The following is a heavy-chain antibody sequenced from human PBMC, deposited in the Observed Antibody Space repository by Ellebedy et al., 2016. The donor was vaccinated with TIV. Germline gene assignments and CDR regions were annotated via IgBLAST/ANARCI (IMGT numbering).Heavy chain of an antibody. Sequence: GESLKISCAASGFAFSLYSMNWVRQAPGKGLEWVSSITSSSTYINYADSVKGRFTISRDNAKNSVFLQMSSLMAEDTAVYYCAGGPTILDYWGQGILVTVSS. CDR3: AGGPTILDY. CDR1: GFAFSLYS. V-gene: IGHV3-21*01. CDR2: ITSSSTYI. J-gene: IGHJ4*02. D-gene: IGHD5-24*01.